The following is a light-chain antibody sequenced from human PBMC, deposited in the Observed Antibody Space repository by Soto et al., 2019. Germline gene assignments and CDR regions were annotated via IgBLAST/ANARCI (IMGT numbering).Light chain of an antibody. Sequence: QSALTQPASVSGSPGQSITISCTGTTSDVGRYNLVSWYQQYPGKAPRLMIYEDIERPSGVSNRFSGSKSGTTASLTISGHQAEDEADYYCCSYGGGTSVVFGGGTKVTVL. J-gene: IGLJ2*01. V-gene: IGLV2-23*01. CDR2: EDI. CDR1: TSDVGRYNL. CDR3: CSYGGGTSVV.